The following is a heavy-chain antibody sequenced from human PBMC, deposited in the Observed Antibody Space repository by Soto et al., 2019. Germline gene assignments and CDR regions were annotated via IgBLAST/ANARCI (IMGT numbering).Heavy chain of an antibody. V-gene: IGHV4-34*01. CDR2: INHSGST. CDR3: ARGTGYYLFGKRAFDP. J-gene: IGHJ5*02. CDR1: GGSFSGYY. D-gene: IGHD3-9*01. Sequence: TSETLSLTCAVYGGSFSGYYWSWIRQPPGKGLEWIGEINHSGSTNYNPSLKSRVTISVDTSKNQFSLKLSSVTAADTAVYYCARGTGYYLFGKRAFDPWGQGTLVTVSS.